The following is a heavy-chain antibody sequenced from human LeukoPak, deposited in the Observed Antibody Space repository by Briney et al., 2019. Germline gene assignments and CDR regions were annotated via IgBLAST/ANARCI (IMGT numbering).Heavy chain of an antibody. CDR3: ARCGYHRGSHYYYYMDV. CDR1: GGSFSGYY. J-gene: IGHJ6*03. CDR2: INHSGST. V-gene: IGHV4-34*01. Sequence: SETLSLTCAVYGGSFSGYYWSWIRQPPGKGLEWIGEINHSGSTNYNPSLKSRVTISVDTSKNQFSLKLTSVTAADTAVHYCARCGYHRGSHYYYYMDVWGKGTTVTVSS. D-gene: IGHD3-16*01.